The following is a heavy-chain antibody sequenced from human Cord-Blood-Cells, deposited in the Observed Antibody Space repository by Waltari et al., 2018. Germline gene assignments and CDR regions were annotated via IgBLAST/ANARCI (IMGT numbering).Heavy chain of an antibody. J-gene: IGHJ2*01. D-gene: IGHD2-15*01. CDR2: INPNSGGT. CDR3: ARICVGGNFDL. Sequence: QVQLVQSGAEVKKPGASVKVSCKASGYTFTGYYMHWVRQAPGQGLEWMGWINPNSGGTNYAQKVQGRVTMTRDTSISTAYMELSRLRSDDTAVYYCARICVGGNFDLWGRGTLVTVSS. V-gene: IGHV1-2*02. CDR1: GYTFTGYY.